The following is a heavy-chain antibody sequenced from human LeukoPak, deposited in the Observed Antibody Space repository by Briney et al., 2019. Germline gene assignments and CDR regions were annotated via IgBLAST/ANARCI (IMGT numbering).Heavy chain of an antibody. Sequence: PGGSLRLSSAASGFTFSKYRMLWVRQAPGKGLESVSRINTDGTVTTYADSVKGRFTVSRDNADNTMFLQMNSVRDEDTAVYYCATKQWLAPPPDSWGQGTPVTVSS. CDR1: GFTFSKYR. D-gene: IGHD6-19*01. CDR2: INTDGTVT. J-gene: IGHJ4*02. CDR3: ATKQWLAPPPDS. V-gene: IGHV3-74*01.